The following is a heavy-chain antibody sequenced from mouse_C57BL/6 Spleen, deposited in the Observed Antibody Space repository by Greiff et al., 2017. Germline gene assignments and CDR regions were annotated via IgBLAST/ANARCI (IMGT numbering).Heavy chain of an antibody. Sequence: QVQLKESGAELVMPGASVKLSCKASGYTFTSYWMHWVKQRPGQGLEWIGEIDPSDSYTNYNQKFKGKSTLTVDKSSSTAYMQLSSLTSEDSAVYYCARRSDGYYLDYWGQGTTLTVSS. CDR1: GYTFTSYW. D-gene: IGHD2-3*01. V-gene: IGHV1-69*01. CDR2: IDPSDSYT. J-gene: IGHJ2*01. CDR3: ARRSDGYYLDY.